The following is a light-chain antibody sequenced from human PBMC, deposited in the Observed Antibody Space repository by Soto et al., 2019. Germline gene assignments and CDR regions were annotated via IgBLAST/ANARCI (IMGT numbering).Light chain of an antibody. CDR1: QDIAIY. J-gene: IGKJ4*01. CDR3: QQLRMYPST. CDR2: AAS. Sequence: DIEMTQFPSTLSASAGDRVTIVCGASQDIAIYVAWYQQKPGEDPKLLIYAASALSGGVPSRVSGSGSGTDFALTITSLQAEDFATYYCQQLRMYPSTFGGGTKVDIK. V-gene: IGKV1-9*01.